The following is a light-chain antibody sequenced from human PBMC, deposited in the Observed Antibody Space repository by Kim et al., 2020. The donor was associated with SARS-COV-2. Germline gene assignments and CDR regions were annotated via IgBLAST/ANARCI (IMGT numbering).Light chain of an antibody. V-gene: IGKV3D-15*01. CDR1: QSVSSD. CDR3: QHYTNWPPYT. J-gene: IGKJ2*01. CDR2: GAS. Sequence: EIVMTQSPATLSVSPGERATLSCRASQSVSSDLAWYQQKPGQAPRLLIFGASTRAAGIPARFSGSGSGTEFTLTISSLQPEDFAIYYCQHYTNWPPYTFGQGTKLEI.